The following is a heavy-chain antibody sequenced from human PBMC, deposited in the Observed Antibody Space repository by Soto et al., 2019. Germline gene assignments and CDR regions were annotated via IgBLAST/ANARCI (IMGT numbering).Heavy chain of an antibody. D-gene: IGHD3-3*01. CDR2: ISSNGGST. J-gene: IGHJ3*02. CDR3: VKGTIFGGVICAFDI. CDR1: RFTFSSFA. Sequence: VRPLRLSCSASRFTFSSFAMHCVRQAPGKGLEYVSAISSNGGSTYYADSVKGRFTISRDNSKNTLYLQMSSLRAEDTAVYYCVKGTIFGGVICAFDIWGQGTMVTVSS. V-gene: IGHV3-64D*08.